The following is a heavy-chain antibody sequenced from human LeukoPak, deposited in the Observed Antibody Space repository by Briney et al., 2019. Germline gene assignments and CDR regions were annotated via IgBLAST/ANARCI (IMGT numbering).Heavy chain of an antibody. CDR2: IYYSGRT. J-gene: IGHJ4*02. CDR3: ARTGGTIDY. CDR1: GGSISSGDYY. V-gene: IGHV4-30-4*01. Sequence: SETLSLTCTVSGGSISSGDYYWSWIRQPPGKGLEWIVYIYYSGRTYYNPALKSRVTISVDTSKNQFSLKLNSVTAADTAVYYCARTGGTIDYWGQGTLVTVSS. D-gene: IGHD2-8*02.